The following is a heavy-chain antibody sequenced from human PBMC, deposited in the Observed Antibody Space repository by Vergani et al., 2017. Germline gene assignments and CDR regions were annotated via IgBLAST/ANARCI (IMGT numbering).Heavy chain of an antibody. CDR2: IYINGNT. D-gene: IGHD3-9*01. V-gene: IGHV4-61*02. CDR3: ARESYDDETGYMPSFEY. Sequence: QLHLQESGPGLVKPSETLSLTCTVSGGSLTGDSYYWTWIRQPAGKGLEWIGRIYINGNTNYNPSLQSRVTISLDTSKNQFSLSLSSVTAADTAMYYCARESYDDETGYMPSFEYWGQGALVTVSS. J-gene: IGHJ4*02. CDR1: GGSLTGDSYY.